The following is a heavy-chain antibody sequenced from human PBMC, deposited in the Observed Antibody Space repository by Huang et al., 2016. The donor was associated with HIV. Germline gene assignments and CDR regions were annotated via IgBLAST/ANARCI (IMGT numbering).Heavy chain of an antibody. D-gene: IGHD3-16*01. CDR3: AKRGGAWGSPYAFDL. CDR1: GGSFNNLG. J-gene: IGHJ3*01. V-gene: IGHV1-69*13. Sequence: QVQLVQSGAEVRKPGSSVKVSCRASGGSFNNLGINWVRQAPGQGLEWMGGIIPRFGTRNDAQRFQGRVTMTADETTGVVYMELSSLRSDDTAVYFCAKRGGAWGSPYAFDLWGPGTMVTVSS. CDR2: IIPRFGTR.